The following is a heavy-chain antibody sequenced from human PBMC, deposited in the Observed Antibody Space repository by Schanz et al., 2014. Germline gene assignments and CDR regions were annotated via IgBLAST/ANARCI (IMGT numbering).Heavy chain of an antibody. CDR3: AKGMRYCSGGTCYDYYYYGLDV. Sequence: DVPLLESGGGLVQPGGSLRLSCAASGFTFNSYAMTWVRQAPGKGLEWVSSISHSGGSKYYADSVKGRFTISRDNSENTLYLQMNSLSADDTAVFYCAKGMRYCSGGTCYDYYYYGLDVWGQGTTVTVSS. J-gene: IGHJ6*02. CDR2: ISHSGGSK. D-gene: IGHD2-15*01. V-gene: IGHV3-23*01. CDR1: GFTFNSYA.